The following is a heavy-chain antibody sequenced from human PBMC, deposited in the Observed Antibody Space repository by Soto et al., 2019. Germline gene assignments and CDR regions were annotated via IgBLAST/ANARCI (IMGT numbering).Heavy chain of an antibody. D-gene: IGHD3-16*02. CDR1: GGSISSGGYS. Sequence: QLQLQESGSGLVKPSQTLSLTCAVSGGSISSGGYSWSWIRQPPGKGLEWIGYIYHSGSTYYNPSFRGRGTIPVDTPKNQLTLELSCVTPADTAVYYWARRIIADHYYNCMDGWGQGTEVTVSS. CDR2: IYHSGST. J-gene: IGHJ6*02. V-gene: IGHV4-30-2*01. CDR3: ARRIIADHYYNCMDG.